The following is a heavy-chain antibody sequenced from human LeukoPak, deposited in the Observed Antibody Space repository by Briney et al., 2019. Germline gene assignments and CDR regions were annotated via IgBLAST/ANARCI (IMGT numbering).Heavy chain of an antibody. J-gene: IGHJ4*02. D-gene: IGHD3-22*01. CDR3: ARGNYDSSGYYIDY. Sequence: PSETLSLTCTVSGGSISSSSYYWGWIRQPPGKGLEWIGSIYYSGSTYYNPSLKSRVTISVDTSKNQFSLKLTSVTAADTAVYYCARGNYDSSGYYIDYWGQRILVTVSS. V-gene: IGHV4-39*01. CDR2: IYYSGST. CDR1: GGSISSSSYY.